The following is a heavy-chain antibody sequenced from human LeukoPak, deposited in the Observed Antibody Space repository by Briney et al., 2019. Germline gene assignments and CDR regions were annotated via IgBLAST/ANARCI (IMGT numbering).Heavy chain of an antibody. V-gene: IGHV3-7*04. J-gene: IGHJ6*02. CDR3: ARLRPYSSTWYAYYGMDV. CDR2: IKQDGTQN. CDR1: GFTFSSYW. Sequence: EGSLRLSCVASGFTFSSYWMSWVRQAPGKGLEWVTNIKQDGTQNYYVDSVKGRFTISRDNAKNSLYLQMNSLRADETAVYYCARLRPYSSTWYAYYGMDVWGQGTTVTVSS. D-gene: IGHD6-13*01.